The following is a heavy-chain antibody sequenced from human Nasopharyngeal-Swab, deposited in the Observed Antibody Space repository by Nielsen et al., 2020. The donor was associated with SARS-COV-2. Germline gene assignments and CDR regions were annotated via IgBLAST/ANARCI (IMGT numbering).Heavy chain of an antibody. Sequence: SETLSLTCTVSGGSISSYYWSWIRQPPGKGLEWIGYIYYGGSTNYNPSLRSRVTISVDTSKSQFSLKLTSVTAADTAVYYCARGLYDGSGLLDSWGHGTLVTVSS. CDR2: IYYGGST. V-gene: IGHV4-59*01. D-gene: IGHD3-22*01. CDR3: ARGLYDGSGLLDS. CDR1: GGSISSYY. J-gene: IGHJ5*01.